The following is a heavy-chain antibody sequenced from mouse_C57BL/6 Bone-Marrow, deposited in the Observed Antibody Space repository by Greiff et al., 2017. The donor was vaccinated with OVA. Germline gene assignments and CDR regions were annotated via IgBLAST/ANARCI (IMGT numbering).Heavy chain of an antibody. Sequence: EVKLLESGPELVKPGDSVKISCKASGYSFTGYFMNWVMQSHGKSLEWIGRINPYNGDTFYNQKFKGKATLTVDKSSSTAHMELRSLTSEDSAVYYCARYSIYFDYWGQGTTLTVSS. CDR3: ARYSIYFDY. CDR1: GYSFTGYF. V-gene: IGHV1-20*01. D-gene: IGHD2-5*01. J-gene: IGHJ2*01. CDR2: INPYNGDT.